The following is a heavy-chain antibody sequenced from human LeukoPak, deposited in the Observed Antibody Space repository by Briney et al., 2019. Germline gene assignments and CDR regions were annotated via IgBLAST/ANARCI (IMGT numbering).Heavy chain of an antibody. V-gene: IGHV3-7*01. Sequence: PGGSLRLSCAASGFTPRNTWMAWVRQAPGKGLEWVANINQDASTKHYVDSVKGRFTISRDNAKNSLYLQMNSLRAEDTAVYYCARDQSGSLDYWGQGTLVTVSS. D-gene: IGHD1-26*01. CDR1: GFTPRNTW. CDR3: ARDQSGSLDY. J-gene: IGHJ4*02. CDR2: INQDASTK.